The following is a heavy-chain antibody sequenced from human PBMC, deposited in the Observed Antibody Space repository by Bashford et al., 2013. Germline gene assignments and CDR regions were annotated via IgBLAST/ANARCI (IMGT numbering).Heavy chain of an antibody. CDR3: ARGCSSTSCSPYNYYGMDV. V-gene: IGHV4-59*01. J-gene: IGHJ6*02. CDR2: IYYSGST. Sequence: SSETLSLTCTVSGGSISSYYWSWIRQPPGKGLEWIGYIYYSGSTNYNPSLKSRVTISVDTSKNQFSLKLSSVTAADTAVYYCARGCSSTSCSPYNYYGMDVWGQGTTVTVSS. CDR1: GGSISSYY. D-gene: IGHD2-2*01.